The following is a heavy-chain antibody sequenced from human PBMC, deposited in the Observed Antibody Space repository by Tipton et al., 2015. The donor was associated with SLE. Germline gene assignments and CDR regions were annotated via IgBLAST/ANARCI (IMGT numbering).Heavy chain of an antibody. D-gene: IGHD1-1*01. CDR3: TSNWNAHQTNIVFDY. Sequence: SLRLSCSGSGFTFSNYAMHWVRQAPGKGLEFVSVIRGDGSSTYYPDSVKGRFIISRDNSKNTVFLQMSSLRPEDTAVYYCTSNWNAHQTNIVFDYWGQGTLVTVSS. CDR1: GFTFSNYA. V-gene: IGHV3-64D*06. CDR2: IRGDGSST. J-gene: IGHJ4*02.